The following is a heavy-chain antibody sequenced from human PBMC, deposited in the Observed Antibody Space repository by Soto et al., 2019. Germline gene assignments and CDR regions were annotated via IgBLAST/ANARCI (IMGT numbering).Heavy chain of an antibody. J-gene: IGHJ4*02. CDR1: GCSINSNNDY. Sequence: PSETLSLTCTFSGCSINSNNDYWAWIRPPPGKGLAWIASIYYDGSIYYNTSLKSRVTISRDTSKNQFSLRLTSVTAADTAVYYCAKVVVAATRHTDFDSWGQGTLVTVSS. D-gene: IGHD2-15*01. V-gene: IGHV4-39*02. CDR3: AKVVVAATRHTDFDS. CDR2: IYYDGSI.